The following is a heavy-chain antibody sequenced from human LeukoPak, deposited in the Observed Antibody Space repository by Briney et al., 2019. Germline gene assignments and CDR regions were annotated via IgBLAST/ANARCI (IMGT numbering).Heavy chain of an antibody. CDR1: GFTFSDYD. V-gene: IGHV3-13*01. CDR2: IGTAGDT. CDR3: ARVAKERVGGVYYFDY. J-gene: IGHJ4*02. Sequence: GGSLRLSCAASGFTFSDYDMHWVRQATGKGLEWVSSIGTAGDTYYTGSVKGRFTISRENAKNSLYLQMNSLRAGDTAVYYCARVAKERVGGVYYFDYWGQGTLVAVSS. D-gene: IGHD1-1*01.